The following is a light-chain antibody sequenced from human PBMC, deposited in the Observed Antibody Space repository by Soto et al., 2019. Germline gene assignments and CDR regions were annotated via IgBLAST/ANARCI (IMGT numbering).Light chain of an antibody. J-gene: IGKJ2*01. V-gene: IGKV3-20*01. CDR2: DAS. CDR3: HQYNSWPPGT. Sequence: EVVLPQSPCTLSLSPGERSALSCMSIQSVSNNYLAWYQQKPGQAPRLLIYDASNRAAGIPARFSGSGSGTDFTLTISSLEPEDFTVYYCHQYNSWPPGTLGQGTKVDIK. CDR1: QSVSNNY.